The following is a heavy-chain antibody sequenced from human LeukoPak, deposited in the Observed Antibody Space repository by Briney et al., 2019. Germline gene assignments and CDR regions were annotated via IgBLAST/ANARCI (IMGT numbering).Heavy chain of an antibody. Sequence: GGSLRLSCAASGFTFSSYGMHWVRQTPGKGLEWVTFIRSDGSNKYYADSVKGRFTISRDNSKNTLYLQMNSLRAEDTAMYYCAKDYSKTIYYGSGSYYRPNWFDPWGQGTLATVSS. D-gene: IGHD3-10*01. CDR3: AKDYSKTIYYGSGSYYRPNWFDP. CDR1: GFTFSSYG. J-gene: IGHJ5*02. V-gene: IGHV3-30*02. CDR2: IRSDGSNK.